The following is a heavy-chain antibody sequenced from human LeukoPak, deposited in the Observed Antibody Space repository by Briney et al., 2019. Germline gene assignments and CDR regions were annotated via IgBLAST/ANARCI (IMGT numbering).Heavy chain of an antibody. D-gene: IGHD5-24*01. V-gene: IGHV1-69*01. Sequence: IPIFGTANYAQKFQGRVTITADESTSTAYMELSSLRSEDTAVYYCARDAGRWLQFSWFDPWGQGTLVTVSS. J-gene: IGHJ5*02. CDR3: ARDAGRWLQFSWFDP. CDR2: IPIFGTA.